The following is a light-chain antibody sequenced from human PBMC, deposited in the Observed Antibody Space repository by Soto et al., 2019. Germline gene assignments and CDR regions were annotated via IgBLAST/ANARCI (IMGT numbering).Light chain of an antibody. CDR3: QQYNNWPPWT. Sequence: EIVMTQSPATLSVSPGERATLSCRASQSVSSNLAWYQQKPGQAPRLLIYGASTRATGISARFSGSGSGTEFTLTISSLQSEDFAVYYCQQYNNWPPWTFGKGNKVEIK. CDR2: GAS. V-gene: IGKV3-15*01. J-gene: IGKJ1*01. CDR1: QSVSSN.